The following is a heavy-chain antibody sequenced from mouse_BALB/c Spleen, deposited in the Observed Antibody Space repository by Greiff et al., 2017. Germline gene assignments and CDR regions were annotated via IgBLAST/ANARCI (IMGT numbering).Heavy chain of an antibody. V-gene: IGHV14-1*02. CDR2: IDPENGNT. D-gene: IGHD2-1*01. Sequence: VHVKQSGAELVRPGALVKLSCKASGFNIKDYYMHWVKQRPEQGLEWIGWIDPENGNTIYDPKFQGKASITADTSSNTAYLQLSSLTSEDTAVYYCARWGGNYPFAYWGQGTLVTVSA. CDR3: ARWGGNYPFAY. CDR1: GFNIKDYY. J-gene: IGHJ3*01.